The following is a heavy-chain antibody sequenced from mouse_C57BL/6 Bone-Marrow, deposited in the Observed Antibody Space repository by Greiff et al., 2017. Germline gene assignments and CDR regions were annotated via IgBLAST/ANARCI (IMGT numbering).Heavy chain of an antibody. J-gene: IGHJ2*01. CDR1: GYTFTSYW. CDR2: IYPGSGST. Sequence: QVQLQQPGAELVKPGASVKTSCKASGYTFTSYWITWVKQRPGQGLEWIGDIYPGSGSTNYNEKFKSKATLTVDTSSSTAYMQLSSLTSGDSAVYYCARRGDYGYDPYYVDYWGQGTTLTVSS. V-gene: IGHV1-55*01. CDR3: ARRGDYGYDPYYVDY. D-gene: IGHD2-2*01.